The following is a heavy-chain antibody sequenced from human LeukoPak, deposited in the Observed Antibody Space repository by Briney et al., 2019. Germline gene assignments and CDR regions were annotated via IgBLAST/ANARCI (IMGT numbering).Heavy chain of an antibody. CDR3: AKVPIAAAGTYFDY. V-gene: IGHV3-23*01. CDR2: ISGSVGTT. J-gene: IGHJ4*02. D-gene: IGHD6-13*01. Sequence: GGSLRLSGAASGFTFSSYAMRWVRQAPGKGLVWVSAISGSVGTTYYADSVKGRFTISRDNSKNTLYLQMNSLRAEDTAVYYCAKVPIAAAGTYFDYWGQGTLVTVSS. CDR1: GFTFSSYA.